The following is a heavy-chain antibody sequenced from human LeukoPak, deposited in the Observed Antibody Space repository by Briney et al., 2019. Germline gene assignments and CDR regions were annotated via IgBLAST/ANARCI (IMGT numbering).Heavy chain of an antibody. Sequence: PGESLKISCKGSGYSFTTHWIAWVRQMPGKGLEWMGVIYPGDSDTRYSPSFQGQVTLSADKSISTAYLQWSSLKASDTAIYYCARALVGAATLSYWGQGTLVTVSS. CDR2: IYPGDSDT. J-gene: IGHJ4*02. CDR1: GYSFTTHW. V-gene: IGHV5-51*01. D-gene: IGHD1-26*01. CDR3: ARALVGAATLSY.